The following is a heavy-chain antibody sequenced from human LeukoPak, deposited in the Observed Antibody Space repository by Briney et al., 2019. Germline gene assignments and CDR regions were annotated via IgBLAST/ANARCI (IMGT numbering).Heavy chain of an antibody. CDR3: ARTGRIAVAGTSDY. CDR2: INPNSGGT. CDR1: GYTFTGYY. Sequence: ASVKVSCKASGYTFTGYYMHWVRQAPGQGLEWVGWINPNSGGTNYAQKFQGRVTMTRDTPISTAYMELSRLRSDDTAVYYCARTGRIAVAGTSDYWGQGTLVTVYS. J-gene: IGHJ4*02. D-gene: IGHD6-19*01. V-gene: IGHV1-2*02.